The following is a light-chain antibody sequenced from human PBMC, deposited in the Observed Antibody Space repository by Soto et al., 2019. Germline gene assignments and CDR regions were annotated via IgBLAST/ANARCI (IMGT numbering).Light chain of an antibody. V-gene: IGKV1-5*01. Sequence: LQMTQSPSTLSASVGDRGTITCRASQNIESYMAWYQQKPGKAPKLLIYDASSLESGVPSRFSGSGSGTEFTLTISSLKPDDFATYYCQHYNSYSEAFGQGTKVDIK. CDR3: QHYNSYSEA. CDR1: QNIESY. J-gene: IGKJ1*01. CDR2: DAS.